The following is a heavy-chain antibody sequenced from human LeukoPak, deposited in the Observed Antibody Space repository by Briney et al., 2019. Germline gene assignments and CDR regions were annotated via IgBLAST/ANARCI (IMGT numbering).Heavy chain of an antibody. D-gene: IGHD3-10*01. Sequence: GGSLRLSCAASGFSFHDYDMHWVRQAPGKGLEWVPGITWDSGRIGYADSVKGRFTVSRDNAQNSLYLQMNSLRPEDTALYYCAKDLDASGRQNDYYYYGMDVWGQGTTVTVSS. CDR2: ITWDSGRI. CDR1: GFSFHDYD. CDR3: AKDLDASGRQNDYYYYGMDV. J-gene: IGHJ6*02. V-gene: IGHV3-9*01.